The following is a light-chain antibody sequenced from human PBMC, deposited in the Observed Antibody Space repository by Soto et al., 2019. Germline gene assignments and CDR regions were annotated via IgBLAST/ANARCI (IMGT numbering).Light chain of an antibody. Sequence: EIVLTQSPDILSLSPGERATLSCRASQNVRSPDLAWYQRKPGQAPRLLIYSTSTRATGIPDRFSGSGSGTDFTLTISRLEPADSAVFYCQQYGSSPITFGQGTRLEIK. V-gene: IGKV3-20*01. CDR3: QQYGSSPIT. CDR2: STS. CDR1: QNVRSPD. J-gene: IGKJ5*01.